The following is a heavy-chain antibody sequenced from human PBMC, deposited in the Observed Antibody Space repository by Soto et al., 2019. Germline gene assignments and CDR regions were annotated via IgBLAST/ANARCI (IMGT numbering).Heavy chain of an antibody. CDR1: GYSFTSYW. CDR2: IYPGDSDT. J-gene: IGHJ3*02. CDR3: ARPGHIVVVTNDAFDI. D-gene: IGHD2-21*02. V-gene: IGHV5-51*01. Sequence: PGESLKIYCKGSGYSFTSYWIGWVRQMPGKGLEWMGIIYPGDSDTRYSPSFQGQVTISADKSISTAYLQWSSLKASDTAMYYCARPGHIVVVTNDAFDIWGQGTMVTVSS.